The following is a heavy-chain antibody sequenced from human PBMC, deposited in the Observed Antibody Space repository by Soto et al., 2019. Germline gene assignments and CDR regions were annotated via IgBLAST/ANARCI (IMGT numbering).Heavy chain of an antibody. V-gene: IGHV1-69*12. CDR2: IIPIFGTA. CDR1: GGTFSSYA. D-gene: IGHD2-15*01. CDR3: ARPIYCSGGSCYSGFDY. Sequence: QVQLVQSGAEVKKPGSSVKVSCKASGGTFSSYAISWVRQAPGQGLEWMGGIIPIFGTANYAQKFQGRVTITADDSTRPAYMELSSLRSEDTAVYYCARPIYCSGGSCYSGFDYWGQGTLVTVSS. J-gene: IGHJ4*02.